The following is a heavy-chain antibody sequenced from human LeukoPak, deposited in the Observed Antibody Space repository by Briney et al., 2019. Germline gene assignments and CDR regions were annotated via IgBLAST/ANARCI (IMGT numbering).Heavy chain of an antibody. CDR3: ARGARKGDDYGGFFDY. CDR2: ITSSGSTI. J-gene: IGHJ4*02. Sequence: GGSLRLSCAASGFTFSDYYMTWIRQAPGKGLEWVSYITSSGSTISYADSVKGRFTISRDNAKNSLYLQMNSLRAEDTAVYYCARGARKGDDYGGFFDYWGQGTLVTVS. V-gene: IGHV3-11*04. D-gene: IGHD4-23*01. CDR1: GFTFSDYY.